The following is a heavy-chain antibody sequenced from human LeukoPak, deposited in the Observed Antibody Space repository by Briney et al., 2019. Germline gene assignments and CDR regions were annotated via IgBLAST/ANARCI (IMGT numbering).Heavy chain of an antibody. J-gene: IGHJ6*02. Sequence: GSLRLSCAASGFTFSSYEMNWVRQAPGKGLEWVSYISSSGSTIYYADSVKGRFTISRDNAKNSLYLQMNSLRAEDTAVYYCARENYNYYGMDVWGQGTTVTVSS. CDR3: ARENYNYYGMDV. CDR1: GFTFSSYE. CDR2: ISSSGSTI. V-gene: IGHV3-48*03.